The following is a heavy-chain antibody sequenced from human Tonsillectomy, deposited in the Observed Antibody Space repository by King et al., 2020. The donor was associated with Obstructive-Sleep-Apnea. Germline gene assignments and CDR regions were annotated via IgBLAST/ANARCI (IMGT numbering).Heavy chain of an antibody. CDR1: GFTFSSYS. V-gene: IGHV3-48*04. CDR2: ITSSSNTI. J-gene: IGHJ4*02. Sequence: VQLVESGGGLVQPGGSLRLSCAASGFTFSSYSMNWVRQAPGKGLEWGSYITSSSNTIYYADSVRGRFTISRDNAKNSLYLQMNSLGAEDTAVYYCARDSGDSGYDSRPIWGQGILVTVSS. D-gene: IGHD5-12*01. CDR3: ARDSGDSGYDSRPI.